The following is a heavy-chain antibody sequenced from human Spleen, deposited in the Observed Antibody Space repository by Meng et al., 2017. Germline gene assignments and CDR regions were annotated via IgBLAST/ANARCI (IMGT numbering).Heavy chain of an antibody. V-gene: IGHV1-2*02. Sequence: ASVKVSCKASGYRFTGFYLHWVRQAPGQGLEWMGWINPNSGGTNYAQKFQGRVTMTRDTSISTAYMELSRLRSDDTAVYYCARDLGDRLLWFGELLSKSDAFDIWGQGTMVTVSS. CDR3: ARDLGDRLLWFGELLSKSDAFDI. CDR1: GYRFTGFY. J-gene: IGHJ3*02. D-gene: IGHD3-10*01. CDR2: INPNSGGT.